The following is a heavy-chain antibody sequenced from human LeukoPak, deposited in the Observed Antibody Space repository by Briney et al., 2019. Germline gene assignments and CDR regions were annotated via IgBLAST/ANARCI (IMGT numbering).Heavy chain of an antibody. Sequence: TGGSLRLSCAASGFTFSGSGMHWVRQAPGKGLEWVTFIRYGGSNKYYTDSVKGRFTISRDNTKNTLYLQMDSLRAEDTAVYYCARDYDFWSGYYSPTRGYFGYWGQGTLVTVSS. V-gene: IGHV3-30*02. CDR2: IRYGGSNK. J-gene: IGHJ4*02. CDR1: GFTFSGSG. CDR3: ARDYDFWSGYYSPTRGYFGY. D-gene: IGHD3-3*01.